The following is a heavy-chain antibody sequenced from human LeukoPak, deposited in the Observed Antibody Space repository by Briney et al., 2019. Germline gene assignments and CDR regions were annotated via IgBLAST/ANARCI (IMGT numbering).Heavy chain of an antibody. CDR2: IRSKANSYAT. CDR1: GFTFSGSA. CDR3: TRRRELLGLYAFDI. Sequence: GGSLKLSCAASGFTFSGSAMHWVRQASGKGLEWVGRIRSKANSYATAYAASVKGRFTTSRDDSKNTAYLQMNSLKTEDTAVYYCTRRRELLGLYAFDIWGQGTMVTVSS. D-gene: IGHD1-26*01. V-gene: IGHV3-73*01. J-gene: IGHJ3*02.